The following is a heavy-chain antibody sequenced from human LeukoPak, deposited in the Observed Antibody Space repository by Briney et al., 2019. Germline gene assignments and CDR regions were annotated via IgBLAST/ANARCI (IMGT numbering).Heavy chain of an antibody. Sequence: SETLSLTCAVYGGSFSGYYWSWIRQPPGKGLEWIGEINHSGSTNYNPSLKSRVTISVDTSKNQFSLKLSSVTAADTAVYYCARFYGSGSYFDYWGQGTLVTVSS. J-gene: IGHJ4*02. CDR3: ARFYGSGSYFDY. CDR2: INHSGST. D-gene: IGHD3-10*01. V-gene: IGHV4-34*01. CDR1: GGSFSGYY.